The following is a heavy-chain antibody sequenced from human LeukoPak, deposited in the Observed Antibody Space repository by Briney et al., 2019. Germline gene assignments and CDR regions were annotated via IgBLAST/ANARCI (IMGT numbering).Heavy chain of an antibody. J-gene: IGHJ6*02. CDR3: ARVDTAMEIYYYYGMDV. V-gene: IGHV3-23*01. CDR2: ISGSGGST. Sequence: GGSLRLSCAASGFTFSSYAMSWVRQAPGKGLEWVSAISGSGGSTYYADSVKGRFTISRDNSRNTLYLQMNSLRAEDTAVYYCARVDTAMEIYYYYGMDVWGQGTTVTVSS. CDR1: GFTFSSYA. D-gene: IGHD5-18*01.